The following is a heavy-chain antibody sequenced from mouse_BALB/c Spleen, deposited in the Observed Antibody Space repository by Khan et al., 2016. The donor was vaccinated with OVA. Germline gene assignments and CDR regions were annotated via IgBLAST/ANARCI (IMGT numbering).Heavy chain of an antibody. CDR1: GYIFSTYW. CDR2: ILPRSGST. V-gene: IGHV1-9*01. CDR3: ASTARAYYYAMDY. Sequence: QVQLQQSGAELMKPGASVKISCKASGYIFSTYWIEWVKQRPGHGLEWIGEILPRSGSTNYNENFKGKATFTADTSSNTASMQLSSLTSEDSAVYYYASTARAYYYAMDYWGQGTSVTVSS. D-gene: IGHD3-1*01. J-gene: IGHJ4*01.